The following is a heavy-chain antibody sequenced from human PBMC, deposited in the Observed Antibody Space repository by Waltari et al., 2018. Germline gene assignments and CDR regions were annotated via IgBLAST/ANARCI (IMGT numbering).Heavy chain of an antibody. CDR1: GGSISSSSYY. J-gene: IGHJ4*02. CDR2: IYYSGGT. D-gene: IGHD6-19*01. Sequence: QLQLQESGPGLVKPSETLSLTCTVSGGSISSSSYYWGWIRQPPGKGLEWIGSIYYSGGTYDNPSLKSRVTISVETSKNQFSLKLSSVTAADTAVYYCARQVGSSGWYAYWGQGTLVTVSS. CDR3: ARQVGSSGWYAY. V-gene: IGHV4-39*01.